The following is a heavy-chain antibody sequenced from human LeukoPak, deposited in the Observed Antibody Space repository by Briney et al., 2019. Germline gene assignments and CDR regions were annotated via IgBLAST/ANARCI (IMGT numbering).Heavy chain of an antibody. CDR1: GGSISRYY. Sequence: SETLSLTCTVSGGSISRYYWSWIRQPPGKGLEWIGYIYTSGSTNYNPSLKSRVTISVDTSKNQFSLKLSSVTAADTAVYYCARQSSSGYYRNWGQGTLVTVSS. V-gene: IGHV4-4*09. CDR3: ARQSSSGYYRN. CDR2: IYTSGST. J-gene: IGHJ4*02. D-gene: IGHD3-22*01.